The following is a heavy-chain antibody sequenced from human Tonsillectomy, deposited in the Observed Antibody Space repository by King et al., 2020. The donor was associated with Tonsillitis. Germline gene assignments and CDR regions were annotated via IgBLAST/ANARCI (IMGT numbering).Heavy chain of an antibody. D-gene: IGHD6-13*01. J-gene: IGHJ5*02. CDR1: GFTFSSYA. CDR2: ISSDGGGT. CDR3: AKEGAAVGPSWFDP. Sequence: VQLVESGRDLVQSGGSLRLSCAASGFTFSSYAMSWVRQAPGKGLEWVSAISSDGGGTFYADPVKGRFAISRDNSKNTVYLQMSSLRAEETAIYYGAKEGAAVGPSWFDPWGQGTLDTVSS. V-gene: IGHV3-23*04.